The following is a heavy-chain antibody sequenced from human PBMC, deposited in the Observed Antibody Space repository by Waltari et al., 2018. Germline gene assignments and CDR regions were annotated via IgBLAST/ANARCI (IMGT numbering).Heavy chain of an antibody. CDR2: ISDGGGII. V-gene: IGHV3-23*01. D-gene: IGHD3-16*01. Sequence: EVQLLESGGGLVQPGGSLRLSCAASGFTFSTYVMNWVRQAPGKGLEWVSSISDGGGIINYADSVKGRFTSSRDNSKNTLYLQMNSLRVEDTAVYYCARASGVDYWGQGTLVTISS. CDR3: ARASGVDY. CDR1: GFTFSTYV. J-gene: IGHJ4*02.